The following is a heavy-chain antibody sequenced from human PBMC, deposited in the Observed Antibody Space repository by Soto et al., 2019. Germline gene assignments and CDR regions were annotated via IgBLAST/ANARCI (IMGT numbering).Heavy chain of an antibody. Sequence: LRLSCAASGFTFSSYGMHWVRQAPGKGLEWVAVISYDGSNKYYADSVKGRFTISRDNSKNTLYLQMNSLRAEDTAVYYCAKSQYLGGFDYWGQGTLVTVSS. CDR2: ISYDGSNK. CDR1: GFTFSSYG. J-gene: IGHJ4*02. D-gene: IGHD3-16*01. CDR3: AKSQYLGGFDY. V-gene: IGHV3-30*18.